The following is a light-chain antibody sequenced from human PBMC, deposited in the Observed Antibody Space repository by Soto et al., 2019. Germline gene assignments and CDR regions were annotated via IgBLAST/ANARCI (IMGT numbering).Light chain of an antibody. CDR3: EAWDDSLNGYV. J-gene: IGLJ1*01. V-gene: IGLV1-44*01. CDR2: NNN. CDR1: SSNIGTNA. Sequence: VLTQPPSASGTPGQRVTISCSGGSSNIGTNAVNWYQQLPGTAPKLLIYNNNQRPSGVPDRFSGSKSGTSASLAISGLQSEDEADYYCEAWDDSLNGYVFGTGTKVTVL.